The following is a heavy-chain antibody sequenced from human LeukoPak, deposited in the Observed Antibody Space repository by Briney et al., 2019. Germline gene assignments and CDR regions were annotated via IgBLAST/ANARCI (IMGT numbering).Heavy chain of an antibody. D-gene: IGHD3-22*01. V-gene: IGHV3-15*01. CDR2: IKSKTDGGTI. J-gene: IGHJ4*02. CDR3: TTLRSYYDSSGCDY. Sequence: GSLILSCAASGFTFNNAWMSWVRQAPGKGLEWVGRIKSKTDGGTIEYAAPVKGRFTISRDDSKNMLYLQMNSLKTEDTAVYYCTTLRSYYDSSGCDYWGQGTLVTVSS. CDR1: GFTFNNAW.